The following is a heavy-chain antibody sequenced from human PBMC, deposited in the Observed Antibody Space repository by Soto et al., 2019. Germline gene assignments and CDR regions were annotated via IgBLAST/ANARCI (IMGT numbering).Heavy chain of an antibody. Sequence: GASVKVSCKASGYDFTNYYVQWVRQAPGQGLEWMGVVHPDGGHTTYAQRFQDRVTMTRDTFTSTIYMELSSLRSEDTAVYYCARGDIDYWGQGTLVTVSS. CDR2: VHPDGGHT. CDR1: GYDFTNYY. CDR3: ARGDIDY. V-gene: IGHV1-46*01. J-gene: IGHJ4*02.